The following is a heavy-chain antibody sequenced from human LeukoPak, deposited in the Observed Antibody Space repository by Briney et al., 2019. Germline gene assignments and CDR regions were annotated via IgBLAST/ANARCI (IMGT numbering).Heavy chain of an antibody. D-gene: IGHD6-13*01. CDR3: ATNAAALDY. J-gene: IGHJ4*02. CDR2: MNPSNNGA. V-gene: IGHV1-2*02. Sequence: ASVKVSCKASGYTFTDRYIHWVRQAPGQGLEWMGWMNPSNNGANYAQKFQGRVVMTRDTSISTAYVELTRLTSDDTAVYYCATNAAALDYWGQGTLVTVSS. CDR1: GYTFTDRY.